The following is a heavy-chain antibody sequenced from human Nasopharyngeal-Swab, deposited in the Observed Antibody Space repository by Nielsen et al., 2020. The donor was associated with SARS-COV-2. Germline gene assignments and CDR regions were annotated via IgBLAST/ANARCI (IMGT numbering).Heavy chain of an antibody. CDR2: ISSSSRSYT. CDR3: AKAPYLRGLDV. V-gene: IGHV3-11*05. Sequence: GESLKISCAASGFTFSDYYMSWIRQAAGKGLEWVSYISSSSRSYTNNADSVKGRFTISRDNAKNTLYLQTNSLRVEDTAVYYCAKAPYLRGLDVWGQGTTVTVSS. J-gene: IGHJ6*02. D-gene: IGHD2-21*01. CDR1: GFTFSDYY.